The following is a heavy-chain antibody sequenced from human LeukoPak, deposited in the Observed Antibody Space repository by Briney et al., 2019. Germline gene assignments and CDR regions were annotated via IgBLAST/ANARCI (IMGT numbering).Heavy chain of an antibody. D-gene: IGHD1-26*01. CDR2: ISTDGSAT. V-gene: IGHV3-74*01. Sequence: GGSLRLSCAASGFTFSSHWMHWVRQVPGKGLVWVSRISTDGSATTYADSVKGRFTISRDNDKNTLYLQMNSLGAEDTAVYYCARVFYGGSSDYWGQGTLVTVSS. J-gene: IGHJ4*02. CDR3: ARVFYGGSSDY. CDR1: GFTFSSHW.